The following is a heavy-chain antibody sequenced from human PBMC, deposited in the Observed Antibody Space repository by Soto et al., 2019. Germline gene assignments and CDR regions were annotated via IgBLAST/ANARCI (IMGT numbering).Heavy chain of an antibody. CDR2: ANDRGGR. J-gene: IGHJ5*02. Sequence: PSETLSLTCGVYGGSFSGYFWRWLRQSPGMGLGWLAGANDRGGRNYNPFLRGRLTVSLDTCKNQFSLRLSSVTSADTAVYYCARGLALTSFGTGPTPNWFDPWGQGTQVTVSS. D-gene: IGHD3-3*01. CDR3: ARGLALTSFGTGPTPNWFDP. CDR1: GGSFSGYF. V-gene: IGHV4-34*01.